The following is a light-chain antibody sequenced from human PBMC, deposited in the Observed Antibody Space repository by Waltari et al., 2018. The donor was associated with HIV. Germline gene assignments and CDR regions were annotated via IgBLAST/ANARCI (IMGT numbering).Light chain of an antibody. V-gene: IGKV1-5*03. CDR1: QTVISW. CDR2: RAS. Sequence: DIQMTQSPSTISASVGDRVTITCRASQTVISWLDWYQQKPGKAPRPLIARASDLQSGVPSRFSGNGSGTEFSLSINGLQPDDFATYYCQQYYSHSRTFGQGTRVEF. J-gene: IGKJ1*01. CDR3: QQYYSHSRT.